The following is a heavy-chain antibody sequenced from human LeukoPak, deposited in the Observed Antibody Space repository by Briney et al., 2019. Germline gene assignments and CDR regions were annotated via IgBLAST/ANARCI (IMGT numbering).Heavy chain of an antibody. CDR2: IYHSGST. Sequence: KTSETLSLTCTVSGYSISSGYYWGWIRQPPGKGLEWIGSIYHSGSTYYNPSLKSRVTISVDTSKNQFSLKLSSVTAADTAVYYCARELNSGGIDYWGQGTLVTVSS. CDR3: ARELNSGGIDY. J-gene: IGHJ4*02. CDR1: GYSISSGYY. D-gene: IGHD1-26*01. V-gene: IGHV4-38-2*02.